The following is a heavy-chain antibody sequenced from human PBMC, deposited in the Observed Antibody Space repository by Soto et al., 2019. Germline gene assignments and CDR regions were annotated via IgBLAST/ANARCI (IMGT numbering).Heavy chain of an antibody. D-gene: IGHD3-10*01. CDR2: IYYSGST. CDR1: GGSISSGGYH. Sequence: QVQLQESGPGLVKPSQTLSLTCTVSGGSISSGGYHWSWIRQHPGKGLEWIGNIYYSGSTYYNPSLKSRVTISVDTSKRQFSLNLTSGTAADTAVYYCARARVLWFGELLTVDWFDPWGQGTVVTVSS. J-gene: IGHJ5*02. V-gene: IGHV4-31*03. CDR3: ARARVLWFGELLTVDWFDP.